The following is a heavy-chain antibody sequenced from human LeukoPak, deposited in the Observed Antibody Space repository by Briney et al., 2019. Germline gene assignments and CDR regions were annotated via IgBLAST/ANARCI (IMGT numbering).Heavy chain of an antibody. Sequence: PSETLSLTCTVSGGSISSYYWSWIRQPPGKGLEWIGYVYFTGSTNYNPSLKSRVTISVDTSKNQFSLKLSSVAAADAAVYYCGTDRGGSNSWIDYWGQGTLVTVSS. CDR2: VYFTGST. CDR3: GTDRGGSNSWIDY. V-gene: IGHV4-59*01. J-gene: IGHJ4*02. D-gene: IGHD6-13*01. CDR1: GGSISSYY.